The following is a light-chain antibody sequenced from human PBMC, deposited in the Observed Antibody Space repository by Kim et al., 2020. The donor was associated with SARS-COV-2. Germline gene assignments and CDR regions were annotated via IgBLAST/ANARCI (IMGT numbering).Light chain of an antibody. CDR1: QSVSSY. CDR2: DAS. Sequence: EIVLTQSPATLSLSPGERATLSCRASQSVSSYLAWYQQKPGQAPRRLIYDASNRATGIPARFSGSGSGTDFTLTISSLEPEDFAVYCGKQCRIWPLTFGGGAQMDIK. CDR3: KQCRIWPLT. V-gene: IGKV3-11*01. J-gene: IGKJ4*02.